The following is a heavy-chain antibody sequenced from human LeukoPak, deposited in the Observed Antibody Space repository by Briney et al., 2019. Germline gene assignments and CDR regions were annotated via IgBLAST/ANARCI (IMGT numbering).Heavy chain of an antibody. J-gene: IGHJ4*02. CDR2: ISAYNGYT. CDR1: GYTFTNYA. V-gene: IGHV1-18*01. D-gene: IGHD3-16*01. CDR3: ARGYVGLAPFDY. Sequence: ASVKVSCKASGYTFTNYAISWVRQAPGQGLEWMGWISAYNGYTTYAQKFQGRVTLTTDTSTSTVYMDLGSLRSDDTAVYYCARGYVGLAPFDYWGQGTLVTVSS.